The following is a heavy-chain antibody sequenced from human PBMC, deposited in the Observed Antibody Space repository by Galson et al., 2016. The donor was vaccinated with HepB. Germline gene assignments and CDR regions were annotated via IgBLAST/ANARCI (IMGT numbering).Heavy chain of an antibody. Sequence: PALVKPTQTLTLTCTFSGFSLSTSLVGVGWTRQPPGEALEWLALIYWNDEKRYSPSLKSRLTITKDTSKNQVVLTVTNLDPVDTATYYCAHFDYGSQSFDYWGQGTLVTVSS. CDR2: IYWNDEK. V-gene: IGHV2-5*01. CDR3: AHFDYGSQSFDY. D-gene: IGHD3-16*01. J-gene: IGHJ4*02. CDR1: GFSLSTSLVG.